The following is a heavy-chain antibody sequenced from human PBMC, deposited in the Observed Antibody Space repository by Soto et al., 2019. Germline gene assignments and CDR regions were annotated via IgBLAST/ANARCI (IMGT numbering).Heavy chain of an antibody. V-gene: IGHV3-30-3*01. J-gene: IGHJ6*02. D-gene: IGHD3-9*01. CDR1: GFTLSNYA. CDR3: ARGRFVYYDILTGSYGMDV. CDR2: VSSDGGNK. Sequence: GGSLRLSCAASGFTLSNYAIHWVRQVPGKGLDWVAVVSSDGGNKDYADSVKGRFTISRDTSKNTLDLQMNTLRAEDTAMYYCARGRFVYYDILTGSYGMDVWGQGTTVTVSS.